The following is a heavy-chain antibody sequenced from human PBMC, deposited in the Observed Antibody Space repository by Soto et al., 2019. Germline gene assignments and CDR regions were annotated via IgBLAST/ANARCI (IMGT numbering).Heavy chain of an antibody. V-gene: IGHV6-1*01. J-gene: IGHJ4*01. CDR2: TYYRSKWYY. CDR1: GDSVSINSAG. CDR3: ARGEQYSGTIFEY. D-gene: IGHD1-26*01. Sequence: PSQTLSLTCAITGDSVSINSAGWSWVRQSPSRGLEWLGRTYYRSKWYYEYAVSVRGRITINPDTSKNQYSLQLNSATPEDTAVYLCARGEQYSGTIFEYGGQGTLVTVSS.